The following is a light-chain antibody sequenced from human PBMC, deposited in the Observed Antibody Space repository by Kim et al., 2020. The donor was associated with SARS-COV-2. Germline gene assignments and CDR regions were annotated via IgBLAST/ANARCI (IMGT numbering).Light chain of an antibody. J-gene: IGLJ3*02. Sequence: SYELTQPPSVSVSPGQTARITCSGDALPNQHAAWYQQKPGQAPVMILYKDTERPSGIPARFSGSSSGAAVTLTTSGVQADDEADHYCQSPDSSGVMFGGG. V-gene: IGLV3-25*03. CDR1: ALPNQH. CDR2: KDT. CDR3: QSPDSSGVM.